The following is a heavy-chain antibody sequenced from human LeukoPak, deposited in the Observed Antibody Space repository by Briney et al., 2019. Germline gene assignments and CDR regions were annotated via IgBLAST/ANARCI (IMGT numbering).Heavy chain of an antibody. CDR1: GFTFSSYA. Sequence: GGSLRLSCGVSGFTFSSYAMSWVRQAPGKGLEWVSVFYGGGNTVYADSVRGRFTISRDSSKNTVYLQLNSLSAEDTAIYYCAREARYGSGWHFDSWGRGTLVTVSS. V-gene: IGHV3-23*03. CDR2: FYGGGNT. CDR3: AREARYGSGWHFDS. D-gene: IGHD6-19*01. J-gene: IGHJ4*02.